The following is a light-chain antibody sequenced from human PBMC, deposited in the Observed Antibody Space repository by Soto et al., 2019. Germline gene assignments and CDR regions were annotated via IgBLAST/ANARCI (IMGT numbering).Light chain of an antibody. CDR1: KSISSY. J-gene: IGKJ4*01. CDR3: QQSYSTPLVT. CDR2: AAS. V-gene: IGKV1-39*01. Sequence: DIQMTQSPSSLSASVGERVTITCRASKSISSYLNWYQQKPGKAPKLLIYAASSLQSGVPSRFSGSGSGTDFSLTISSLQPEDFATYYCQQSYSTPLVTFGGGTKVEIK.